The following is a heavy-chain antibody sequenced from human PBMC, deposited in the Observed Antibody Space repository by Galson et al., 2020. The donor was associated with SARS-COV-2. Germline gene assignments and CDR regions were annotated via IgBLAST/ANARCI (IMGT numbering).Heavy chain of an antibody. J-gene: IGHJ6*02. Sequence: ASETLSLTCTVSGHSISSGYYWGWIRQPPGKGLEWIGSIYHSGSTYYNPSLKSRVTISVDTSKNQFSLKLSSVTAADTAVYYCARTSMIPLYYYYYGMDVWGQGTTVTVSS. D-gene: IGHD3-16*01. V-gene: IGHV4-38-2*02. CDR2: IYHSGST. CDR3: ARTSMIPLYYYYYGMDV. CDR1: GHSISSGYY.